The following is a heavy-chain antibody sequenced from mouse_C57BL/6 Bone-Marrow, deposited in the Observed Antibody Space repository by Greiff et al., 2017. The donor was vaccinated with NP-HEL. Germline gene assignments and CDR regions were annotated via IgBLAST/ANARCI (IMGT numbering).Heavy chain of an antibody. V-gene: IGHV1-61*01. Sequence: QVQLQQPGAELVRPGSSVKLSCKASGYTFTSYWMDWVKQRPGQGLEWIGNIYPSDSETHYNQKFKDKATLTVDNSTSTDYKQLSSLTSEYSAVYYCARSRVVNYVDYWGRGTTLTVSS. J-gene: IGHJ2*01. CDR1: GYTFTSYW. D-gene: IGHD1-1*02. CDR2: IYPSDSET. CDR3: ARSRVVNYVDY.